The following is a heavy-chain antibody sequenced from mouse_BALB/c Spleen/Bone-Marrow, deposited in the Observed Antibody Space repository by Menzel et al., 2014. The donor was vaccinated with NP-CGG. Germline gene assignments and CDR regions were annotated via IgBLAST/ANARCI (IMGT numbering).Heavy chain of an antibody. J-gene: IGHJ3*01. V-gene: IGHV4-1*02. D-gene: IGHD1-2*01. CDR2: INPDSSTI. Sequence: EVKLMESGGGLVQPGGSLKLSRAASGFDFSRYWMSWVRQAPGKGLEWIGEINPDSSTINYTPSLKDKFIISRDNAKNTLYLQMSKVRSEDTALYYCARQGYYGYCAYWGQGTLVTVPA. CDR3: ARQGYYGYCAY. CDR1: GFDFSRYW.